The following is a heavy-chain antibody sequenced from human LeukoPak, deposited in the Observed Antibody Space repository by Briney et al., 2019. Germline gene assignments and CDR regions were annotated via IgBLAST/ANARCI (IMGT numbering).Heavy chain of an antibody. D-gene: IGHD1-14*01. CDR1: GFTFSSYA. CDR3: AKKYNTGLDP. V-gene: IGHV3-23*01. Sequence: GGSLRLSCAASGFTFSSYAMSWVRQAPGKGLEWVSDINGSGASTYYADSVKGRFTVSRDNSKNTLYLQMNSLRAEDTAVYYCAKKYNTGLDPWGQGTLVTVSS. CDR2: INGSGAST. J-gene: IGHJ5*02.